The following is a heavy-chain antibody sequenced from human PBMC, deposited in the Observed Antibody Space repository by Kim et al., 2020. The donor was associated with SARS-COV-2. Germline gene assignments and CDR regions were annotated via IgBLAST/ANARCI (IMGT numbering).Heavy chain of an antibody. D-gene: IGHD2-2*01. Sequence: GGSLRLSCAASGFTFSTYDMHWVRQATGKGLEWVSTIGTAADTFYPGSVKGRFTISRDNAKNSLYLQMNSLSAGDTAAYYCARGPYFSITNCPVDDAFY. CDR3: ARGPYFSITNCPVDDAFY. CDR2: IGTAADT. J-gene: IGHJ3*02. V-gene: IGHV3-13*01. CDR1: GFTFSTYD.